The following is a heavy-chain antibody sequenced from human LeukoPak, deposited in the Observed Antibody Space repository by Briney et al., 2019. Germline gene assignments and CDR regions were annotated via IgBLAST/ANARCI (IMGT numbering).Heavy chain of an antibody. CDR1: GFTFSSYE. CDR2: ISSSGSII. CDR3: ARDWREIGADY. J-gene: IGHJ4*02. D-gene: IGHD5-24*01. Sequence: GGSLRLSCAASGFTFSSYEMNWVRQAPGKGLEWVSYISSSGSIIYYADFVKGRFTISRDNAKNSLYLQMTSLRDEDTAVYYCARDWREIGADYWGQGTLVTVSS. V-gene: IGHV3-48*03.